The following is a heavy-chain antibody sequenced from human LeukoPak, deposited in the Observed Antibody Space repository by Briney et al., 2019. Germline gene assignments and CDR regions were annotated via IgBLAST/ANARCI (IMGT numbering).Heavy chain of an antibody. J-gene: IGHJ4*02. Sequence: SETLSLTCTVSGGSISSYYWSWIRQPPGKGLEWIGYIYYSGSTNYNPSLKSRVTISVDTSKNQFSLKLSSVTAADTAVYYCAREVGGATFDYWGQGTLVTVSS. CDR2: IYYSGST. CDR3: AREVGGATFDY. CDR1: GGSISSYY. D-gene: IGHD1-26*01. V-gene: IGHV4-59*01.